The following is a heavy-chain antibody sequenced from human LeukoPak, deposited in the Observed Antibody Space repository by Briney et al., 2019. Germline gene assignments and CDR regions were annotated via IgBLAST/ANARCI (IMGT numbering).Heavy chain of an antibody. J-gene: IGHJ6*02. CDR1: GGSISSGGYY. V-gene: IGHV4-31*03. D-gene: IGHD6-13*01. CDR3: AREGGYSSSWYTRRGYYGMDV. CDR2: IHYSGST. Sequence: SETLSLTCTVSGGSISSGGYYWSWIRQHPGKGLEWIGYIHYSGSTYYNPSLKSRVTISVDTSENQFSLKLSSVTAADTAVYYCAREGGYSSSWYTRRGYYGMDVWGQGTTVTVSS.